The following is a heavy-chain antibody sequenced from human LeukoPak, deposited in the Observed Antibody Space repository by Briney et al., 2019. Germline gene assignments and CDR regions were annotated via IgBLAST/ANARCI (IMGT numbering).Heavy chain of an antibody. CDR3: ARAGDCSSTSCYAGYYYYYGMDV. CDR2: IKQDGSEK. CDR1: GFTFSSYW. J-gene: IGHJ6*02. V-gene: IGHV3-7*03. D-gene: IGHD2-2*01. Sequence: PGGSLRLSCAASGFTFSSYWMSWVRQAPGKGLEWVANIKQDGSEKYYVDSVKGRFTISRDNAKNSLYLQMNSLRAEDTAVYYCARAGDCSSTSCYAGYYYYYGMDVWGQGTTVTVSS.